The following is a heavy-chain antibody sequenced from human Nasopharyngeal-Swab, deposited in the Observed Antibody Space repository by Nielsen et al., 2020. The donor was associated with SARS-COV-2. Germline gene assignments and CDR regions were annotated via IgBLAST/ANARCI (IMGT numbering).Heavy chain of an antibody. D-gene: IGHD1-26*01. CDR3: AAIAVGDTSWFDP. CDR2: VYYSGTI. J-gene: IGHJ5*02. Sequence: SETLSLTCTVSDGSISSSYWSWIRQPPGKGLEWIGYVYYSGTINYNPSLKRRLTISLDTSKNQFSLKLTSVTAADTAVYYCAAIAVGDTSWFDPWGQGTLVTVSS. V-gene: IGHV4-59*01. CDR1: DGSISSSY.